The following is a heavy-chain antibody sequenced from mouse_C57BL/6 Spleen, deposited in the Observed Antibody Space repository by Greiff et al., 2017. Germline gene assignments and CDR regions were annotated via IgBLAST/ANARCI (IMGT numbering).Heavy chain of an antibody. CDR2: IDPSDSYT. V-gene: IGHV1-50*01. D-gene: IGHD1-1*02. J-gene: IGHJ2*01. Sequence: QVQLQQPVAELVKPGASVKLSCKASGYTFTSYWMQWVKQRPGQGLEWIGEIDPSDSYTNYNQKFKGKATVTVDTSSSTAYMQLSSLTSEDSAVYYCARRWEPFDYWGQGTTLTVSS. CDR1: GYTFTSYW. CDR3: ARRWEPFDY.